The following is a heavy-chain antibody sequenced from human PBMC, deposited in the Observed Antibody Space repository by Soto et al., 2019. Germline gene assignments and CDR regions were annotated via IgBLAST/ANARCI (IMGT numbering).Heavy chain of an antibody. CDR2: ISGSGGST. V-gene: IGHV3-23*01. D-gene: IGHD1-1*01. CDR3: GKGGWNDVDDY. J-gene: IGHJ4*02. Sequence: EVQLLESGGGLVQPGGSLRLSCAASGFTFSSYAMSWVRQAPGKGLEWVSAISGSGGSTYYADSVKGRFTISRDNSKNKLYLQMNRLRAEGKAVYYCGKGGWNDVDDYWGQGTLVTVSS. CDR1: GFTFSSYA.